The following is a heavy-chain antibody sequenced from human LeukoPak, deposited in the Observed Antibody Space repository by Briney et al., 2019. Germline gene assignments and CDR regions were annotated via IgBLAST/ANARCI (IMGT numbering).Heavy chain of an antibody. CDR1: GYTFTSYY. V-gene: IGHV1-46*01. Sequence: ASVKVSCKASGYTFTSYYMHWVRQAPGQGLEWMGIINPSGGSTSYAQKFQGRVTMTRDTSTSTVYMELSSLRSEDTAVYYCAMEPADSSGYYELFDYWGQGTLVTVSS. CDR3: AMEPADSSGYYELFDY. CDR2: INPSGGST. D-gene: IGHD3-22*01. J-gene: IGHJ4*02.